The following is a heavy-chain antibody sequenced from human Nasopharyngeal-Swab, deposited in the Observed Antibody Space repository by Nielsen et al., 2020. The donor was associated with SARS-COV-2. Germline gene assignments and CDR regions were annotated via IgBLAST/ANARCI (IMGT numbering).Heavy chain of an antibody. CDR3: AGEVGGYRDY. Sequence: GESLKIPCEASGFTFSNYWMHWVRQTPGKGLVWVSRINTDGSVTNYADSVKGRFTISRDNVKNTVYLQMNSLRAEDTAVYHCAGEVGGYRDYWGQGTLVTVSS. J-gene: IGHJ4*02. V-gene: IGHV3-74*01. CDR1: GFTFSNYW. D-gene: IGHD1-26*01. CDR2: INTDGSVT.